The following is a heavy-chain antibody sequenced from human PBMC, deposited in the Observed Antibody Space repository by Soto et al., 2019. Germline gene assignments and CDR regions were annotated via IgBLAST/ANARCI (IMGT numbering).Heavy chain of an antibody. Sequence: QLQLQESGSGLVKPSQTLSLTCAVSGGSISSGGYSRSWIRQPPGKGLEWIGYIYHSGSTYYNPSHMSRVTVSVDRSKNQFSLKLSSVTAADTAVYYCARAIGWFGELLGGYYFDYWGQGTLVTVSS. J-gene: IGHJ4*02. CDR3: ARAIGWFGELLGGYYFDY. CDR1: GGSISSGGYS. V-gene: IGHV4-30-2*01. D-gene: IGHD3-10*01. CDR2: IYHSGST.